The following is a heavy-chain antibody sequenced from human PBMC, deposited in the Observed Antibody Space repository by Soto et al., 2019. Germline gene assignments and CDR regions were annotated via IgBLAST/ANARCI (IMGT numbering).Heavy chain of an antibody. D-gene: IGHD3-22*01. CDR3: ARSRLGDYYDSDGLDN. J-gene: IGHJ4*02. CDR2: IIPIFDIT. CDR1: GGPYSKYS. Sequence: QVQLVQSGTEVKKPGSSVTVYCKASGGPYSKYSISWVRQAPGQGLEWMGRIIPIFDITNYAQKFQGRVTITADKSTSTVYMDLSSLRSEDTAVYYCARSRLGDYYDSDGLDNWGQGTLVTVYS. V-gene: IGHV1-69*02.